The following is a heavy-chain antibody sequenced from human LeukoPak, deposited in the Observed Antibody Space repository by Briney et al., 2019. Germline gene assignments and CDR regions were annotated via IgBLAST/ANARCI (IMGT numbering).Heavy chain of an antibody. D-gene: IGHD3-9*01. J-gene: IGHJ4*02. V-gene: IGHV1-3*01. CDR3: ARDILTGYYDY. CDR1: GYTFTSYA. Sequence: EASVKVSCKASGYTFTSYAMHWGRQAPGQRLEWMGWINAGNGNTKYSQKFQGRVTITRDTSASTAYMELSSLRSEDAAVYYCARDILTGYYDYWGQGTLVTVSS. CDR2: INAGNGNT.